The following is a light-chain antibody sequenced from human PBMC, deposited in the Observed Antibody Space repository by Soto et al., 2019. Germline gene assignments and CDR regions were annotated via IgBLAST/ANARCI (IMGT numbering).Light chain of an antibody. V-gene: IGKV3-15*01. J-gene: IGKJ2*01. CDR1: QSVSSK. CDR3: QQYNDWPRT. CDR2: EAS. Sequence: EIVMTQSPATLSVSPGERATLSCRASQSVSSKLAWYQHKPGQAPRLLISEASTRATGIPARFSGSGYGTDFTLTISSLQSEDFAVYYCQQYNDWPRTFGQGTKLEIK.